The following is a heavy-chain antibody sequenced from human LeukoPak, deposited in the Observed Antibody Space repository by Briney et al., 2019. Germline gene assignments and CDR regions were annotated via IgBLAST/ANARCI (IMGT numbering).Heavy chain of an antibody. D-gene: IGHD2/OR15-2a*01. CDR2: ISAYTGNT. CDR1: GYNFNTFG. V-gene: IGHV1-18*01. J-gene: IGHJ4*02. CDR3: ARAPFGTSPGYYFEY. Sequence: GASVKISCKASGYNFNTFGISWVRQAPGQGLEWMGWISAYTGNTNYAPKFQGRVTITTDRSTSTAYMELSSLRSGDTAVYYCARAPFGTSPGYYFEYWGQGTLVTVSS.